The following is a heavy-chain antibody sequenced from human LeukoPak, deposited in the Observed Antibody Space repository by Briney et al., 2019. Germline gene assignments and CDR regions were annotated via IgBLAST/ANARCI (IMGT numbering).Heavy chain of an antibody. V-gene: IGHV3-21*01. D-gene: IGHD3-10*01. CDR2: ISISSTST. Sequence: RGSLRLSCAASGFTFSSYSMNWVRQAPGKGLEWVSSISISSTSTTYPDSVKGRFTISRDNAKYSLYLQMNSLRAEDTAVYYCARERARSFGEFWMFDPWGQGTLVTVSS. CDR3: ARERARSFGEFWMFDP. J-gene: IGHJ5*02. CDR1: GFTFSSYS.